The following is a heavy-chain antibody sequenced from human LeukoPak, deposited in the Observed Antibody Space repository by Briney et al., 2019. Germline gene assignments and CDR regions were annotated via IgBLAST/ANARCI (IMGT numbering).Heavy chain of an antibody. Sequence: GGSLRLSCVPSGFTFNSYAMNWVRQAPGKGLEWVSSISSSSSYIYYADSVKGRFTISRDNAKNSLYLQMNSLRAEDTAVYYCARAREMATSDDFDYWGQGTLVTVSS. J-gene: IGHJ4*02. CDR2: ISSSSSYI. CDR3: ARAREMATSDDFDY. V-gene: IGHV3-21*01. D-gene: IGHD5-24*01. CDR1: GFTFNSYA.